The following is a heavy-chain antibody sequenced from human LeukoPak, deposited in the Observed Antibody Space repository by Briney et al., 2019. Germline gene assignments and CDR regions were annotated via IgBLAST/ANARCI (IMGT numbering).Heavy chain of an antibody. CDR2: IKQDGSEK. CDR3: ARDARTDSSGWYWAYYYYYYMDV. Sequence: GGSLRLSCAASGFTFSNAWMSWVRQAPGKGLEWVANIKQDGSEKYYVDSVKGRFTISRDNAKNSLYLQMNSLRAEDTAVYYCARDARTDSSGWYWAYYYYYYMDVWGKGTTVTISS. CDR1: GFTFSNAW. J-gene: IGHJ6*03. D-gene: IGHD6-19*01. V-gene: IGHV3-7*01.